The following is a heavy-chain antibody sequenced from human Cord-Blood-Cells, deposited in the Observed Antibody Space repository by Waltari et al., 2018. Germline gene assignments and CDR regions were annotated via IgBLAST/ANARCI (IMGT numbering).Heavy chain of an antibody. CDR2: INHSGST. Sequence: QVQLQQWGAGLLKPSETLSLTCAVYGGSFSGYYWSWIRQPPGKGLEWIGEINHSGSTNYHPSLKSRVTISVDTSKNQFSLKLSSVTAADTAVYHCARGHVGATLWFDPWGQGTLVTVSS. CDR3: ARGHVGATLWFDP. D-gene: IGHD1-26*01. CDR1: GGSFSGYY. V-gene: IGHV4-34*01. J-gene: IGHJ5*02.